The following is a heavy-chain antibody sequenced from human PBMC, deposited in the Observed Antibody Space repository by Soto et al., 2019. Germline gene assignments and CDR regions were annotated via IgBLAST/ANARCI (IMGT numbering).Heavy chain of an antibody. CDR2: ISYDGSNK. Sequence: GGSLRLSCAASGFTFSSYAMHWVRQAPGKGLEWVAVISYDGSNKYYATTYDVSVKGRFTISRDDSKKTAYLQMNSLESEDTAVYYCSRDDSDWFFNWGRGTLVTVSS. CDR3: SRDDSDWFFN. V-gene: IGHV3-30-3*01. CDR1: GFTFSSYA. J-gene: IGHJ4*02. D-gene: IGHD3-9*01.